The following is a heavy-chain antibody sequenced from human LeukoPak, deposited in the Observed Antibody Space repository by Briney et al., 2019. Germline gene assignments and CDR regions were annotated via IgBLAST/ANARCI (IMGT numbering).Heavy chain of an antibody. J-gene: IGHJ3*02. CDR3: ASSIAAAGTDAFDI. D-gene: IGHD6-13*01. CDR1: GGSISSSSYY. CDR2: IYYSGST. Sequence: SETLSLTCTVSGGSISSSSYYWGWIRQPPGKGLEWIGSIYYSGSTYDNPSLKSRVTISVDTSKNQFSLKLSSVTAADTAVYYCASSIAAAGTDAFDIWGQGTMATVSS. V-gene: IGHV4-39*07.